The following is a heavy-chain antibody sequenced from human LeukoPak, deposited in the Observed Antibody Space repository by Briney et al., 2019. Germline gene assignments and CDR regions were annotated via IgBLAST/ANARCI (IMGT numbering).Heavy chain of an antibody. Sequence: ASVKVSCKASGYTFTSYDINWVRQATGQGLEWMGWMNPNSGNTGYAQKFQGRVTMTRNTSISTAYMELTSLTSDDTAVYYCARLVAGTGEYNFDYWGQGTLVTVSS. V-gene: IGHV1-8*01. J-gene: IGHJ4*02. CDR2: MNPNSGNT. CDR3: ARLVAGTGEYNFDY. CDR1: GYTFTSYD. D-gene: IGHD6-19*01.